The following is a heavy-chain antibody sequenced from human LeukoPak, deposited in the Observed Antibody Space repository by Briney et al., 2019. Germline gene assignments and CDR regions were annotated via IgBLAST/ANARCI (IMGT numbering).Heavy chain of an antibody. V-gene: IGHV3-23*01. CDR1: GFTFSSYA. Sequence: GGSLRLSCAASGFTFSSYAMSWVRQAPGKGLEWVSVISGSGGSTYYADSVKGRFTISRDNSKNTLYLQMHSLRAEDTAVYYCAKGGYSYGRTAWDYWGQGTLVTVSS. CDR3: AKGGYSYGRTAWDY. D-gene: IGHD5-18*01. J-gene: IGHJ4*02. CDR2: ISGSGGST.